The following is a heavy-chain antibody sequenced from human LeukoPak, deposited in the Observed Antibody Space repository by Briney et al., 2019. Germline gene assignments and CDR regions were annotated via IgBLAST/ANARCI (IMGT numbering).Heavy chain of an antibody. Sequence: SETLSLTCTVSGGFISSSSYYWGWIRQPPGKGLEWIGSIYYSGSRYYNPSLKSRVTISVDTSKNQFSLKLSSVTAADTAVYYCARLRITMIVVVTYYVGRFDIWGQGTMVTVSS. CDR1: GGFISSSSYY. J-gene: IGHJ3*02. V-gene: IGHV4-39*01. D-gene: IGHD3-22*01. CDR3: ARLRITMIVVVTYYVGRFDI. CDR2: IYYSGSR.